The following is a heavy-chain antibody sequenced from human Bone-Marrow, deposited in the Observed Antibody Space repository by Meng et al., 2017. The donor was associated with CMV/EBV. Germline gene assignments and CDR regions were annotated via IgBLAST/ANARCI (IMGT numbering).Heavy chain of an antibody. CDR2: IYHSGST. D-gene: IGHD3-3*01. CDR3: ARDLSSSRTIFGVVIGVYDI. V-gene: IGHV4-38-2*02. J-gene: IGHJ3*02. Sequence: GSLRLSCTVSGYSISSGYYWGWIRQPPGKGLEWIGSIYHSGSTYYNPSLKSRVTISVDTSKNQFNLTLSSVTAADTAVYYCARDLSSSRTIFGVVIGVYDIWGQGTMVTVSS. CDR1: GYSISSGYY.